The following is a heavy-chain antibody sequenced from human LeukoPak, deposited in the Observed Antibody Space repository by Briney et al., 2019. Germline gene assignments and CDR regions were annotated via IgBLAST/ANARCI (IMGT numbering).Heavy chain of an antibody. Sequence: SETLSLTCSVSGHSISSDSYWGWIRQPPGKGLEWIGSMHHSGTVAYNLSLKSRVTISVDTSKNQFSLKLSSVTAADTAVYYCARRGSSWYVFLDYWGQGTLVTVSS. CDR3: ARRGSSWYVFLDY. CDR2: MHHSGTV. D-gene: IGHD6-13*01. CDR1: GHSISSDSY. V-gene: IGHV4-38-2*02. J-gene: IGHJ4*02.